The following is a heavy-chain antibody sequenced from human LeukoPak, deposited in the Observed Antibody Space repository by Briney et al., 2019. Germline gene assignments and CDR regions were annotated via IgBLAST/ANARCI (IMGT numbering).Heavy chain of an antibody. CDR3: ARQEGLRGVIIYYYYMDV. Sequence: GGSLRLSCAASGFTFSSYRMSWVRQAPGKGLEWVANIKQDGSEKYYVDSVKGRFTISRDNAKNSLYLQMNSLRAEDTAVYYCARQEGLRGVIIYYYYMDVWGKGTTVTVSS. V-gene: IGHV3-7*01. CDR1: GFTFSSYR. D-gene: IGHD3-10*01. J-gene: IGHJ6*03. CDR2: IKQDGSEK.